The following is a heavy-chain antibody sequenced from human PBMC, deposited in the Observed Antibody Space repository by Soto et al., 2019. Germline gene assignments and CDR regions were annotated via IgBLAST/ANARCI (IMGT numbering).Heavy chain of an antibody. D-gene: IGHD3-22*01. Sequence: ASVKVSCKASGYSFTDYHIHWVRQAPGQGLEWLGRINPKSGGTSTAQKFQGRVTMTRDTSISTAYMELSRLRSDDTAVYYCARAPYDSSGYSDYWGQGTLVTVSS. CDR1: GYSFTDYH. J-gene: IGHJ4*02. CDR3: ARAPYDSSGYSDY. V-gene: IGHV1-2*06. CDR2: INPKSGGT.